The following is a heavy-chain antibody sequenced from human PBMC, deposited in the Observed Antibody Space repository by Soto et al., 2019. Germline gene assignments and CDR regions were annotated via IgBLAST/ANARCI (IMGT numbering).Heavy chain of an antibody. Sequence: ASVKVSCKASGYTFTGYYMHWVRQAPGQGLEWMGWINPNSGGTNYAQKFQGWVTMTRDMSISTAYMELSRLRSDDTAVYYCARDRAAAAGPVFFNFDYWGQGTLVTVSS. CDR2: INPNSGGT. CDR1: GYTFTGYY. CDR3: ARDRAAAAGPVFFNFDY. J-gene: IGHJ4*02. D-gene: IGHD6-13*01. V-gene: IGHV1-2*04.